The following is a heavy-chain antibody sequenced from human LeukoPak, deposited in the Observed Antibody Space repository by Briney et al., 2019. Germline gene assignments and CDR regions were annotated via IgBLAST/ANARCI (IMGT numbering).Heavy chain of an antibody. V-gene: IGHV4-4*07. CDR3: ARGLGYCSSTSCADDAFDI. J-gene: IGHJ3*02. CDR1: CGSISSYY. CDR2: IYISGST. Sequence: SETLSLTCTVCCGSISSYYWSWLRQPAGKGLEWIGRIYISGSTNYNPSLKSRVTMSVDTSKNQFSLKLSSVTAADTAVYYCARGLGYCSSTSCADDAFDIWGQGTMVTVSS. D-gene: IGHD2-2*01.